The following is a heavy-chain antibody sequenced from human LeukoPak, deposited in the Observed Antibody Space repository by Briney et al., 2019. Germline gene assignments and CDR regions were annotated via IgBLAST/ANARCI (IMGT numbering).Heavy chain of an antibody. D-gene: IGHD1-26*01. V-gene: IGHV1-46*01. CDR1: GYTFTSYY. J-gene: IGHJ6*03. Sequence: ASVKLSCKASGYTFTSYYMHWVRQAPGQGLEWMGIINPSGGSTICAQKFQRRVTITRDTSTSTVYMAVSSLRTEDTAVYYCARAYSGSYSTYYYYYMDVWGKGTTVTVSS. CDR2: INPSGGST. CDR3: ARAYSGSYSTYYYYYMDV.